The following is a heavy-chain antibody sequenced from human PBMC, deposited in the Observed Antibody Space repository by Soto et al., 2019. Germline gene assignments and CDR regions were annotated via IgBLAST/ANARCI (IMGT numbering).Heavy chain of an antibody. Sequence: QVQLVQSGAEVKKPGASVKVSCKASGYTFTSYAMHWVRQAPGQRLEWMGWINAGNGNTKYSQKFQGRVTITRDTTAGTADRGVSSLGFEDTGVYYWGGGGGVGGCSSTSCYADLDYWGQGTLVTVSS. CDR2: INAGNGNT. J-gene: IGHJ4*02. CDR3: GGGGGVGGCSSTSCYADLDY. D-gene: IGHD2-2*01. V-gene: IGHV1-3*01. CDR1: GYTFTSYA.